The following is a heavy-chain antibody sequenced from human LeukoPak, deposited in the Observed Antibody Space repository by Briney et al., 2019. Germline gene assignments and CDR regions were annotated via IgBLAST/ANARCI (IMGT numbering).Heavy chain of an antibody. Sequence: SVKVSCKASGGTFSSYAISWVRQAPGQGLEWMGGIIPIFGTANYAQKFQGRVTITADESTSTAYMELSSLRSEDTAVYYCARDYDSSGSLDYWGQGTLVTVSS. V-gene: IGHV1-69*01. CDR3: ARDYDSSGSLDY. CDR2: IIPIFGTA. J-gene: IGHJ4*02. D-gene: IGHD3-22*01. CDR1: GGTFSSYA.